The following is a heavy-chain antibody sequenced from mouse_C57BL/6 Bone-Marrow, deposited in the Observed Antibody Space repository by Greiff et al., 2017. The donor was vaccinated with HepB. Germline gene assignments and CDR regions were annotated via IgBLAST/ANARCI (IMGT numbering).Heavy chain of an antibody. D-gene: IGHD2-4*01. CDR2: ISYDGSN. CDR3: ARDGGYDYDG. Sequence: VQLKESGPGLVKPSPSLSLTCSVTGYSITSGYYWNWIRQFPGNKLEWMGYISYDGSNNYNPSLKNRISITRDTSKNQFFLKLNSVTTEDTATYYCARDGGYDYDGWGQGTTLTISS. CDR1: GYSITSGYY. V-gene: IGHV3-6*01. J-gene: IGHJ2*01.